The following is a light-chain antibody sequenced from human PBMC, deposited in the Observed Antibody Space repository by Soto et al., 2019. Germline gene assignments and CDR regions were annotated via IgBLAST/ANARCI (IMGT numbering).Light chain of an antibody. CDR2: GAS. Sequence: EIVLMQSPDTLSLSPGDRATLSCRASDSVRSKSLAWYQQKPGQAPRLLIYGASSRATDIPDRFSGSGSGTDFTLTISRLEPEDFAVYHCQQYDNSPWTFGQGTKVEI. J-gene: IGKJ1*01. CDR1: DSVRSKS. CDR3: QQYDNSPWT. V-gene: IGKV3-20*01.